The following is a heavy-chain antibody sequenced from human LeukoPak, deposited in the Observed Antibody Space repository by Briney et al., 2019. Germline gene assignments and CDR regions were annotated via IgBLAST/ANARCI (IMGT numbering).Heavy chain of an antibody. J-gene: IGHJ6*04. CDR1: GFTFSTSW. CDR3: ARARNYYGSGSLNV. CDR2: ISSSGSTI. Sequence: GGSLRLSCAASGFTFSTSWMNWVRQAPGKGLEWVSYISSSGSTIYYADSVKGRFTISRDNAKNSLYLQMNSLRAEDTAVYYCARARNYYGSGSLNVWGKGTTVTVSS. D-gene: IGHD3-10*01. V-gene: IGHV3-48*04.